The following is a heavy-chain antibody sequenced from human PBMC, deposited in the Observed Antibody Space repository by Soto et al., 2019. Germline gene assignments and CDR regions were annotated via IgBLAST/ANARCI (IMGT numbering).Heavy chain of an antibody. Sequence: GGSLRLSCAASGFTFSSYAMSWVRQAPGKGLEWVSAISGSGGSTYYADSVKGRFTISRDNSKNTLYLQMNSLRAEDTAVYYCAKDVSDIVVVPAAQGGFDPWGQGTLVTVSS. CDR3: AKDVSDIVVVPAAQGGFDP. CDR1: GFTFSSYA. CDR2: ISGSGGST. D-gene: IGHD2-2*01. J-gene: IGHJ5*02. V-gene: IGHV3-23*01.